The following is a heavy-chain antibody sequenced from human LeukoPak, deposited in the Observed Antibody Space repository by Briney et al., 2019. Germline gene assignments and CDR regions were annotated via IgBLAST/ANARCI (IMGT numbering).Heavy chain of an antibody. Sequence: PSETLSLTCAVSGASVSGSNYYWGRIRQPPGKGLEWIGNIYSSGSTYHNASLQSRVTISIDTSKNQSSLRLNSVTAADTAMYYCAKSGGYGLIDYWGQGTRVTVSS. CDR3: AKSGGYGLIDY. V-gene: IGHV4-39*01. D-gene: IGHD1-26*01. J-gene: IGHJ4*02. CDR1: GASVSGSNYY. CDR2: IYSSGST.